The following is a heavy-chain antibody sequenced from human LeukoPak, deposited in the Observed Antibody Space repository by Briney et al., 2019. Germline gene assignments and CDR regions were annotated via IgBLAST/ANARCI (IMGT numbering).Heavy chain of an antibody. CDR3: AELGITMIGGV. CDR1: GFTFSSYG. V-gene: IGHV3-48*03. Sequence: GGSLRLSCAASGFTFSSYGMHWVRQAPGKGLEWVSYISSSGNTIYYADSVKGRFTISRDNAKNSLYLQMNSLRAEDTAVYYCAELGITMIGGVWGKGTTVTISS. D-gene: IGHD3-10*02. J-gene: IGHJ6*04. CDR2: ISSSGNTI.